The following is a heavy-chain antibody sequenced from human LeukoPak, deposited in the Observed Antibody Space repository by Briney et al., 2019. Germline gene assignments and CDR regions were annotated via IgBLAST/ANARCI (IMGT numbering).Heavy chain of an antibody. CDR3: AVQLTGTSSYYYGMDV. Sequence: GGSLRLSCAASGFTFSSYRMSWVRQAPGKGLEWVANIKQDGSEKYYVDSVKGRFTISRDNAKNSLYLQMNSLRAEDTAVYYCAVQLTGTSSYYYGMDVWGQGTTVTVSS. CDR1: GFTFSSYR. D-gene: IGHD1-7*01. J-gene: IGHJ6*02. CDR2: IKQDGSEK. V-gene: IGHV3-7*01.